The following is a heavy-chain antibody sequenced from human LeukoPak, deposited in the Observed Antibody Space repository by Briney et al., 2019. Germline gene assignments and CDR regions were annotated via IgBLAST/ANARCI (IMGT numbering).Heavy chain of an antibody. Sequence: PGGSLRLSCTASGFTFRSYALTWVRQAPGKGLEWVSVITGSGGSTYYAGSVKGRFTISRDNSKNTLYLQMSSLRADDTAVYYCAKGGRIEAAGNIDYWGQGTLVTVSS. D-gene: IGHD6-13*01. CDR1: GFTFRSYA. CDR2: ITGSGGST. V-gene: IGHV3-23*01. J-gene: IGHJ4*02. CDR3: AKGGRIEAAGNIDY.